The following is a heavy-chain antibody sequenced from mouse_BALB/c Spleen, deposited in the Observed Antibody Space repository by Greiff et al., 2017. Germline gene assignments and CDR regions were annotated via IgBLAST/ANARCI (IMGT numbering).Heavy chain of an antibody. J-gene: IGHJ4*01. CDR2: INPSSGYT. CDR3: ARLRYAMDY. Sequence: QVQLKESAAELARPGASVKMSCKASGYTFTSYTMHWVKQRPGQGLEWIGYINPSSGYTEYNQKFKDKTTLTADKSSSTAYMQLSSLTSEDSAVYYCARLRYAMDYWGQGTSVTVSS. V-gene: IGHV1-4*02. CDR1: GYTFTSYT.